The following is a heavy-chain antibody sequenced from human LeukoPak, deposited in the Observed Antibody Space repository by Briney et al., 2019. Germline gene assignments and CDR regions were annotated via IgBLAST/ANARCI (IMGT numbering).Heavy chain of an antibody. Sequence: ASVKVSCKASGYTFTSYAMHWVRQAPGQRLEWMGWINAGNGNTKYSQKFQGRVTITRDTSASTAYMELSSLRSEDTAVYYCTREGPIAGPDYWDQGTLVTVSS. V-gene: IGHV1-3*01. CDR3: TREGPIAGPDY. J-gene: IGHJ4*02. CDR2: INAGNGNT. CDR1: GYTFTSYA. D-gene: IGHD2-15*01.